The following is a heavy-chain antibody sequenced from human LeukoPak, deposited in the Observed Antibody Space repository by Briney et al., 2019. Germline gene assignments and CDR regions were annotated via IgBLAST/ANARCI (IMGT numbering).Heavy chain of an antibody. CDR1: GYTFTGYY. CDR3: ATPGGLDSNYIFDY. V-gene: IGHV1-2*02. D-gene: IGHD4-11*01. Sequence: ASVKVSCKASGYTFTGYYMHWVRQAPGQGLEWMGWISPNSGGTNYAQKFQGRVTMTRDTSISTAYMELSRLRSDDTAVYYCATPGGLDSNYIFDYWGQGTLVTVSS. CDR2: ISPNSGGT. J-gene: IGHJ4*02.